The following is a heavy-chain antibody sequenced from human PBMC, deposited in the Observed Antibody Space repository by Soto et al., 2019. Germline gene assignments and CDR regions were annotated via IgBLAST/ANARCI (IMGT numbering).Heavy chain of an antibody. CDR3: ARPFDWQNWVEP. Sequence: ETLSLTCTLSGGRISSSSYYWGWIRQPPGKGLEWIGSIYYSGSTYYNPSIKSRVTISVDTSKNQFSLQLSSVTAADTAVYYCARPFDWQNWVEPWGQGTLVTVSS. J-gene: IGHJ5*02. CDR2: IYYSGST. D-gene: IGHD3-9*01. V-gene: IGHV4-39*01. CDR1: GGRISSSSYY.